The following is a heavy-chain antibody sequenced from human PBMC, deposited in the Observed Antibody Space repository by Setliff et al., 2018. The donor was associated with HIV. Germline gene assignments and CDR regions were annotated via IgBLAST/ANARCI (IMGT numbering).Heavy chain of an antibody. CDR3: ARVGGTYSYDTDGFFSFYFEI. J-gene: IGHJ4*02. CDR2: IIPDSGDK. V-gene: IGHV1-2*02. CDR1: GYTFTGYY. Sequence: ASVKVSCKASGYTFTGYYLHWLRQAPGQGLEWMGYIIPDSGDKKYSQKFQGMVTMTRDTSITTAYMELSRLRSDDTAVYYCARVGGTYSYDTDGFFSFYFEIWGRGTLVTVSS. D-gene: IGHD3-22*01.